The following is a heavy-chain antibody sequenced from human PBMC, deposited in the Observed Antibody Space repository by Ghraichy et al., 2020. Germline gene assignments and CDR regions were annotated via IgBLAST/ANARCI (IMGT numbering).Heavy chain of an antibody. Sequence: SETLSLTCTVSGGSISSSSYYWGWIRQPPGKGLEWIGSIYYSGSTYYNPSLKSRVTISVDTSKNQFSLKLSSVTAADTAVYYCARQWDYYDSSGPFDYWGQGTLVTVSS. D-gene: IGHD3-22*01. V-gene: IGHV4-39*01. CDR2: IYYSGST. CDR1: GGSISSSSYY. J-gene: IGHJ4*02. CDR3: ARQWDYYDSSGPFDY.